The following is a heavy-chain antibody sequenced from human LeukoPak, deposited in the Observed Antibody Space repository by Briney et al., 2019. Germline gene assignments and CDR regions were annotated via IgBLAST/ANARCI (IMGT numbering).Heavy chain of an antibody. Sequence: GGSLRLSCAASGFTFSSYSMNWVRQAPGKGLEWVSSISSSSSYIYYADSVKGRFTISRDNAKNSLYLQMNSLRAEDTAVYYCARGGIGYSYGYAYCGMDVWGQGTTVTVSS. J-gene: IGHJ6*02. CDR2: ISSSSSYI. D-gene: IGHD5-18*01. CDR3: ARGGIGYSYGYAYCGMDV. CDR1: GFTFSSYS. V-gene: IGHV3-21*01.